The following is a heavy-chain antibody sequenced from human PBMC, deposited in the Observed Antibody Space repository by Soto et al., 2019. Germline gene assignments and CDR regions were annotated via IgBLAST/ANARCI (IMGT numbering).Heavy chain of an antibody. J-gene: IGHJ4*02. D-gene: IGHD6-19*01. V-gene: IGHV1-3*01. CDR1: GYTFTSYA. Sequence: QVQLVQSGAEVKKPGASVKVSCKASGYTFTSYAMHWVRQAPGQRLEWMGWINACNGNTKYSQKFQGRVTITRDTSASTAYMGLSSLRSEDTAVYYCARVAGISVAEVWGQGTLVTVSS. CDR3: ARVAGISVAEV. CDR2: INACNGNT.